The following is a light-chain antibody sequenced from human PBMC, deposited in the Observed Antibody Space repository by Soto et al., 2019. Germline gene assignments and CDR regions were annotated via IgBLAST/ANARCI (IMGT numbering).Light chain of an antibody. CDR3: ATWDDSLNAGV. Sequence: QSVLTQPPSASGTPGQRVTISCSGSSSNIGSNNVNWYQHLPGTAPKLLIYSHDQRPSGVPDRFSGSKSGTSASLAISGLQSEDEAVYYCATWDDSLNAGVFGGGTKLTVL. V-gene: IGLV1-44*01. CDR2: SHD. J-gene: IGLJ3*02. CDR1: SSNIGSNN.